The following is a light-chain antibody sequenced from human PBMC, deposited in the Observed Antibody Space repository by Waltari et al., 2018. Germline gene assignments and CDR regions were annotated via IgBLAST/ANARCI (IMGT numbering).Light chain of an antibody. CDR1: SSNIGRNA. CDR2: TDR. CDR3: AAWDDSLNGLYV. Sequence: QSILTQPPSVSGTPGQRVTISCSGSSSNIGRNAVTWYQQLPGSAPKLLIYTDRQRPSGVPDRCSGSKSGTSASLGISGLRSEDEAEYYCAAWDDSLNGLYVFGTGTKVTVL. V-gene: IGLV1-44*01. J-gene: IGLJ1*01.